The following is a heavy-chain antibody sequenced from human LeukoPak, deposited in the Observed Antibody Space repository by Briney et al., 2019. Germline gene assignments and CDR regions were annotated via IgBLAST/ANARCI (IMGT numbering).Heavy chain of an antibody. CDR3: ARDPLVYM. CDR1: GFIFTNYW. Sequence: GGSLRLSCAAFGFIFTNYWMHWIRQAPGKGLVWVSHIHNDGTRTSYMDSVKGRFTISRDNAKNTLYLQMNSLRAEDTAVYYCARDPLVYMWGQGSLVTVSS. CDR2: IHNDGTRT. J-gene: IGHJ4*02. D-gene: IGHD2-2*02. V-gene: IGHV3-74*01.